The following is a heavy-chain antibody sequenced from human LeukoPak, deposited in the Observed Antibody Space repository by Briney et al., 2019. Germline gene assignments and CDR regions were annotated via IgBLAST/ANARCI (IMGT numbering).Heavy chain of an antibody. V-gene: IGHV4-38-2*02. J-gene: IGHJ4*02. CDR2: VYHSGTT. CDR1: GYFLSRGFY. D-gene: IGHD3-22*01. Sequence: SETLSLTCSVSGYFLSRGFYWGRIRQPPGKGLEWIASVYHSGTTIYNPSLKSRVTMSMDTSMNHYSLKLRSVTAADTAVYYCARTLSDSSPLATWGQGTLVTVSS. CDR3: ARTLSDSSPLAT.